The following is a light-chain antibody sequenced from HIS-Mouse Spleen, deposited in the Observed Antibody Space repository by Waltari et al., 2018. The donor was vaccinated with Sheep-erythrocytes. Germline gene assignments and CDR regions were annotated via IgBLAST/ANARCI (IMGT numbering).Light chain of an antibody. J-gene: IGLJ3*02. V-gene: IGLV2-23*01. CDR2: EGS. CDR1: SSDVRSYQL. Sequence: QSALTQPASVSGSPGQPIPISCTGTSSDVRSYQLVSCYQHHPGKAPKLMIYEGSKRPSGVSNRFSGSKSGNTASLTISGLQAEDEADYYCCSYAGSITPWVFGGGTKLTVL. CDR3: CSYAGSITPWV.